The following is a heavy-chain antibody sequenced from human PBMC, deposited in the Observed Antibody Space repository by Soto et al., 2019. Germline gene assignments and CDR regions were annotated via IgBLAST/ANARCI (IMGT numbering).Heavy chain of an antibody. CDR3: XXXXXPLY. Sequence: EVQLVESGGGLVQPGGSLRLSXAVXGXTXSSNYMSXVRQAPGKGLEWVSLIYSGGSTYYADSVKGRFTISRDNSKNTLYLKMNXXXXXXXXXXXXXXXXXPLYWGQGTLVTVPS. CDR2: IYSGGST. CDR1: GXTXSSNY. V-gene: IGHV3-66*01. J-gene: IGHJ4*02.